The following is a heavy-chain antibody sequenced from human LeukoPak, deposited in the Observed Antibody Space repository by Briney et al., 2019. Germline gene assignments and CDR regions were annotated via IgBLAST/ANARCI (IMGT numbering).Heavy chain of an antibody. CDR2: IHGDGDNI. Sequence: GGSLRLSCAASGYPFSSYAMYWVRQAPGKGLVWVARIHGDGDNISYADSVRGRFTISRDNAKDTLYLHMNSLRPEDTAVYYCARAQVGAPTDLWGQGTLVTVSS. CDR3: ARAQVGAPTDL. CDR1: GYPFSSYA. D-gene: IGHD1-26*01. J-gene: IGHJ5*02. V-gene: IGHV3-74*01.